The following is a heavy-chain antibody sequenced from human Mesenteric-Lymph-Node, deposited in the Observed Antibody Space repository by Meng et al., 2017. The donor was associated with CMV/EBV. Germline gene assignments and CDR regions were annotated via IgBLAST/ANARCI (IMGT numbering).Heavy chain of an antibody. CDR3: AHSKIDCSSTSCYGAIAAAGTPPFRY. Sequence: GWIRQPTGKALEWLALIYWDDDKRYSPSLKSRLTITKDTSKNQVVLTMTNMDPVDTATYYCAHSKIDCSSTSCYGAIAAAGTPPFRYWGQGTLVTVSS. J-gene: IGHJ4*02. CDR2: IYWDDDK. V-gene: IGHV2-5*02. D-gene: IGHD2-2*01.